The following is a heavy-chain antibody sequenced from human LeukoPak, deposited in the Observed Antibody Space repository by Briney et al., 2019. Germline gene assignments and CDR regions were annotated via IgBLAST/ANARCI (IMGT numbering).Heavy chain of an antibody. Sequence: QSGGSLRLSCAASGFTFSSYSMNWVRQAPGKGLEWVSYISSSSSTIYYADSVKGRFTISRDNAKNSLYLQMNSLRAEDTAVYYCASAIVVVPAAIPYDFDYWGQGTLVTVSS. J-gene: IGHJ4*02. CDR3: ASAIVVVPAAIPYDFDY. D-gene: IGHD2-2*02. V-gene: IGHV3-48*04. CDR2: ISSSSSTI. CDR1: GFTFSSYS.